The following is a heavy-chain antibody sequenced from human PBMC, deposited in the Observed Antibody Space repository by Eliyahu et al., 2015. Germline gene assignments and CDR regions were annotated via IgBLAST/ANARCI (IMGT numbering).Heavy chain of an antibody. Sequence: QVQLVQSGAEVKKPGSSVRXSCKASGXXFSTXAITWVRQAPGQGLEWMGGITPIFGTANYAQKFQGRVTITADESTSTAYMELSSLRSDDTAVYYCARPSADNSGVSKPFDYWGQGTLVTVSS. J-gene: IGHJ4*02. V-gene: IGHV1-69*01. CDR3: ARPSADNSGVSKPFDY. CDR2: ITPIFGTA. CDR1: GXXFSTXA. D-gene: IGHD6-19*01.